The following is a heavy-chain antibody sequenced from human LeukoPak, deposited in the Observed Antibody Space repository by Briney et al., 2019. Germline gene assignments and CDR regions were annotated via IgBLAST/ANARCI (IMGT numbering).Heavy chain of an antibody. CDR1: GFTFSSYG. CDR3: AVAAGTYYFDY. D-gene: IGHD6-13*01. CDR2: IWYDGTNK. V-gene: IGHV3-33*03. J-gene: IGHJ4*02. Sequence: GRSLRLSCAASGFTFSSYGMHWVRQAPGKGLEWVAVIWYDGTNKNYADSVKGRFTISRDNAKNSLYLQMNSLRAEDTAVYYCAVAAGTYYFDYWGQGTLVTVSS.